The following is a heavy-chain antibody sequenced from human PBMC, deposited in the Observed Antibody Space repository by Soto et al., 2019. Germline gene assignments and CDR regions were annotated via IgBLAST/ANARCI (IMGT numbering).Heavy chain of an antibody. CDR1: GFSLSTSGVG. Sequence: SGPTLVNPTQTLTLTCTFSGFSLSTSGVGVGWIRQPPGKALEWLALIYWDDDKRYSPSLKSRLTITKDTSKNQEVLTMTNMDPVDTATYYCAHSTYIPGSYFFWFDPWGQGTLVTVSS. V-gene: IGHV2-5*02. J-gene: IGHJ5*02. D-gene: IGHD3-10*01. CDR2: IYWDDDK. CDR3: AHSTYIPGSYFFWFDP.